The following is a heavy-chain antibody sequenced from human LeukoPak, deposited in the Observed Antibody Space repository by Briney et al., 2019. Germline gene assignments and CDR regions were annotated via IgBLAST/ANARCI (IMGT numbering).Heavy chain of an antibody. D-gene: IGHD2-15*01. CDR2: INHSGST. CDR3: ARHCSGGSCQYYMDV. Sequence: SETLSLTCAVYGGSFSGYYWSWIRQPPGKGLEWIGEINHSGSTNYNPSLKSRVTISVDTSKNQFSLKLSSVTAADTAVYYCARHCSGGSCQYYMDVWGKGTTVTISS. V-gene: IGHV4-34*01. CDR1: GGSFSGYY. J-gene: IGHJ6*03.